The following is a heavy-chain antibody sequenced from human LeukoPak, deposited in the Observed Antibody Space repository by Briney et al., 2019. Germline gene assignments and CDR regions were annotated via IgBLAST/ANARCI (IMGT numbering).Heavy chain of an antibody. CDR2: INSDGSST. CDR1: GFTFSSYW. J-gene: IGHJ4*02. Sequence: PGGSLRLSCAASGFTFSSYWMHWVRQAPGKGLVWVSRINSDGSSTSYAGSVKGRFTISRDNAKNTLYLQMNSLRAEDTAVYYCTRPYYYGSGSYYNGDYWGQGTLVTVSS. D-gene: IGHD3-10*01. CDR3: TRPYYYGSGSYYNGDY. V-gene: IGHV3-74*01.